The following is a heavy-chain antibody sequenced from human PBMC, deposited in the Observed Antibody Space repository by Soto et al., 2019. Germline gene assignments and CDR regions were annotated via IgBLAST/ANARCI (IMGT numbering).Heavy chain of an antibody. J-gene: IGHJ4*02. Sequence: HEPLQQSDTGLLKPSETLSLTCTVSGASITRYYWTGFRQSPGKELEWIVSVYAPGNTVYNPSLTSRVIVYLDTSTNQCALTLNSVTAADKSVYHCAGARSGHYHNHAFDCWGQGTLVTVSS. CDR3: AGARSGHYHNHAFDC. CDR2: VYAPGNT. D-gene: IGHD6-25*01. CDR1: GASITRYY. V-gene: IGHV4-4*08.